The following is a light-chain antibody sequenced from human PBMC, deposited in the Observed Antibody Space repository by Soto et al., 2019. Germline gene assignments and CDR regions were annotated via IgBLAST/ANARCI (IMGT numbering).Light chain of an antibody. Sequence: QSVLTQPASVSGSPGQSITISCTGTSSDVGGYNYVSWYQQHPGKAPKLMIYDVSIRPSGVSNRFSGSKSGNTASLTISGLQAEDEADYYCSSYTSNSTLDVFGTGTKVTVL. CDR3: SSYTSNSTLDV. V-gene: IGLV2-14*01. CDR2: DVS. J-gene: IGLJ1*01. CDR1: SSDVGGYNY.